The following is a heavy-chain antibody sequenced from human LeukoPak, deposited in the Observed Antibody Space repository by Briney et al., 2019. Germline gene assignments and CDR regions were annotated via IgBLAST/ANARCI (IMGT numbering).Heavy chain of an antibody. CDR2: ISSSSSTI. CDR3: ARAGRQRDAFYI. Sequence: GGSLRLSCAASGFTFSSYAKSWVRQAPGKGLEWVSYISSSSSTIYYADSVKGRFTISRDNAKNSLYLQMNSLRAEDTAVYYCARAGRQRDAFYIWGQGTMVTVSS. V-gene: IGHV3-48*04. D-gene: IGHD6-25*01. CDR1: GFTFSSYA. J-gene: IGHJ3*02.